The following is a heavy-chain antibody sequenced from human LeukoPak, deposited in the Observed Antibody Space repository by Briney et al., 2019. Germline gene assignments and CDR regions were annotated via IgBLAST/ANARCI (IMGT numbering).Heavy chain of an antibody. CDR1: GFTFSSYG. CDR3: AELGITMIGGV. Sequence: GGSLRLSCAASGFTFSSYGMNWVRQAPGKGLEWVSYISSSGSTIYYADSVRGRFTISRDNAKNSLYLQMNSLRAEDTAVYYCAELGITMIGGVWGKGTTVTISS. J-gene: IGHJ6*04. D-gene: IGHD3-10*02. CDR2: ISSSGSTI. V-gene: IGHV3-48*04.